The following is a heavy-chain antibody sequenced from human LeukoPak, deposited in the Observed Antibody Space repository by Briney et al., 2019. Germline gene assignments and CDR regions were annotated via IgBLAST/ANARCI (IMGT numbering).Heavy chain of an antibody. CDR2: IYHSGST. J-gene: IGHJ6*03. Sequence: SETLSLTCTVSGYSISSDYYWGWIRQPPGKGLEWIGSIYHSGSTYYNPSLKSRVTISVDTSKNQFSLKLSSVTAADTAVYYCARAAKGISLASYYYYYYMDVWGKGTTVTISS. D-gene: IGHD6-13*01. CDR1: GYSISSDYY. V-gene: IGHV4-38-2*02. CDR3: ARAAKGISLASYYYYYYMDV.